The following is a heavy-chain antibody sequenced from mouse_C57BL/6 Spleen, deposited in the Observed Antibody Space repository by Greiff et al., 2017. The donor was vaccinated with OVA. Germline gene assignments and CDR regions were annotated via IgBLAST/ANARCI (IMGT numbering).Heavy chain of an antibody. J-gene: IGHJ2*01. CDR3: AREGTTVVATLYYFDY. D-gene: IGHD1-1*01. Sequence: VQLQQSGPELVKPGASVKISCKASGYAFSSSWMNWVKQRPGKGLEWIGRIYPGDGDTNYNGKFKGKATLTADKSSSTAYMQLSSLTSEDSAVYFCAREGTTVVATLYYFDYWGQGTTLTVSS. CDR1: GYAFSSSW. CDR2: IYPGDGDT. V-gene: IGHV1-82*01.